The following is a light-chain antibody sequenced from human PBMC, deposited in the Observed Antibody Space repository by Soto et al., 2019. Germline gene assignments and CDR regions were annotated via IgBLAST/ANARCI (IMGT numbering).Light chain of an antibody. CDR3: AAWDDRLNGVV. CDR1: SSNIGSNT. J-gene: IGLJ7*01. Sequence: QSVLTQPPSASGTPGQRVTISCSGSSSNIGSNTVNWYQHLPGTAPKLLIYADDQRPSGVPDRFSGSKSGTSASLAISGLQSEEEADYYCAAWDDRLNGVVFGGGTQLTVL. V-gene: IGLV1-44*01. CDR2: ADD.